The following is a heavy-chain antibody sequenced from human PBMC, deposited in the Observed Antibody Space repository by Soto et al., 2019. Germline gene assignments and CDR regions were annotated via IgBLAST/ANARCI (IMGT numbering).Heavy chain of an antibody. D-gene: IGHD3-22*01. J-gene: IGHJ4*02. V-gene: IGHV4-59*01. Sequence: QVPLQESGPGLVKPSETLSLTCAVSGDSISSYYCMWIRQPPGKVLESIGYLYYGRSANYNPSLMSRVTLSVDTSTNQCSLTLSSMTAADTAVYYCALRSMAVVPEYWGQGTLVTVSS. CDR1: GDSISSYY. CDR3: ALRSMAVVPEY. CDR2: LYYGRSA.